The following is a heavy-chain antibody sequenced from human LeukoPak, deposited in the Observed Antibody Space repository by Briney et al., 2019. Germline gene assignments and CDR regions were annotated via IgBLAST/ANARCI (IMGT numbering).Heavy chain of an antibody. CDR1: GGSFSSYY. CDR2: IYNSGTT. J-gene: IGHJ2*01. V-gene: IGHV4-4*07. CDR3: ARDRPGATGHWRIDV. D-gene: IGHD1-1*01. Sequence: SETLSLTCTVSGGSFSSYYWTWIRQPAGKGLEWIGRIYNSGTTNYSPSLESRVTMSLDTSKNRFSLSLSSVTAADTAVYYCARDRPGATGHWRIDVWGRGTLVTVSS.